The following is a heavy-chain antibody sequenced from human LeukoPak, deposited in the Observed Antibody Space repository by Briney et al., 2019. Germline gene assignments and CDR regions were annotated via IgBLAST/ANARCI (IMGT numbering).Heavy chain of an antibody. Sequence: GRSLRLSCAASGFTFSIYGMHWVRQAPGKGLEWVAVISYDGSNKYYADSVEGRFTISRDNSKNTLYLQMNSLRAEDTAVYYCAKDGSSGWYLVGDFDYWGQGTLVTVSS. CDR2: ISYDGSNK. V-gene: IGHV3-30*18. D-gene: IGHD6-19*01. J-gene: IGHJ4*02. CDR3: AKDGSSGWYLVGDFDY. CDR1: GFTFSIYG.